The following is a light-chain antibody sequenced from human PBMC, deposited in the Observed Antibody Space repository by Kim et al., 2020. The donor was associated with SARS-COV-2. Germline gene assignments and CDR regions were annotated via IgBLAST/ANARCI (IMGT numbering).Light chain of an antibody. CDR2: NAS. J-gene: IGKJ2*01. CDR3: QQRGNWPLT. CDR1: HSVMHF. Sequence: DIVLTQSPATLSLSPGERATLSCRASHSVMHFIAWYQQRPGQAPRLLIYNASDRATGIPARFSGSGSGTDFTLTISNVEPEDFAVYYCQQRGNWPLTFGQGTKVDIK. V-gene: IGKV3-11*01.